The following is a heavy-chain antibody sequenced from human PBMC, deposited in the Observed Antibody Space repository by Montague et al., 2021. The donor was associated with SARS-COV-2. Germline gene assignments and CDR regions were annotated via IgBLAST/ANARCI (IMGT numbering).Heavy chain of an antibody. D-gene: IGHD2-8*02. CDR1: GGSISSYY. J-gene: IGHJ5*02. V-gene: IGHV4-59*08. CDR3: ARHHPAGGVRP. CDR2: IYQSGST. Sequence: SETLSLTCTVYGGSISSYYWSWIRQPPGKGLEWIGDIYQSGSTNYNPSLKSRVTISVDTSKNQFSLKLSSVTAADTAVYYCARHHPAGGVRPWGQGTLVTVSS.